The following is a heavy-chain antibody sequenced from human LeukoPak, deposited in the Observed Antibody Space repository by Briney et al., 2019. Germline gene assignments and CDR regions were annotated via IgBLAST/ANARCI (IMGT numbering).Heavy chain of an antibody. CDR2: ISHSGST. V-gene: IGHV4-34*01. CDR1: GGSFSGYY. J-gene: IGHJ4*02. CDR3: ARGVSDQN. Sequence: SETLSLTCAVYGGSFSGYYWNWIRQSPGKGLEWIGEISHSGSTYYNPSLKSRVTISLDTSKNQFSLKLTSVTAADTAVYYCARGVSDQNWGQGTLVTVSS.